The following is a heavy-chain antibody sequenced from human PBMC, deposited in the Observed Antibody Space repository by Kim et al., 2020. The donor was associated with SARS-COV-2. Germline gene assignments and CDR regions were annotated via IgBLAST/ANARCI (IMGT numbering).Heavy chain of an antibody. Sequence: TISGSGVSTYYADSVKGRFTISRDNSKNTLYLQMNSLRAEDTAVYYCAKASPFLDYWCQGTLVTASS. J-gene: IGHJ4*02. CDR3: AKASPFLDY. V-gene: IGHV3-23*01. CDR2: ISGSGVST.